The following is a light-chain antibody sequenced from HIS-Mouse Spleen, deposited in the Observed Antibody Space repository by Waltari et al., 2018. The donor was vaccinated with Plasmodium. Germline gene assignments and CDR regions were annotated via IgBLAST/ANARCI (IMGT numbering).Light chain of an antibody. CDR1: QSISSY. Sequence: DIQMTQSPSSLSSSVGDRVTITCRESQSISSYLNWYQQKPGKAPKLLIYAASRWQSGVPSRFSGSGSGTDFTLTISSLQPEDFATYYCQQSYSTPPTFGGGTKVEIK. CDR3: QQSYSTPPT. V-gene: IGKV1-39*01. J-gene: IGKJ4*01. CDR2: AAS.